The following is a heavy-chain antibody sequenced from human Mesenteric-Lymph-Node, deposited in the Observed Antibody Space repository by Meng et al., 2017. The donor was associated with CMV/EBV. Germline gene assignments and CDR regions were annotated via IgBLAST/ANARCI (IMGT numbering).Heavy chain of an antibody. V-gene: IGHV3-15*01. CDR3: STERYSGYVPDY. J-gene: IGHJ4*02. D-gene: IGHD5-12*01. CDR2: IKSKTDGGTT. CDR1: GFTFSNAW. Sequence: ASGFTFSNAWMSWVRQAPGKGLEWVGRIKSKTDGGTTDYAAPVKGRFTISRDDSKNTLYLQMNSLKTEDTAVYYCSTERYSGYVPDYWGPGTLVTVSS.